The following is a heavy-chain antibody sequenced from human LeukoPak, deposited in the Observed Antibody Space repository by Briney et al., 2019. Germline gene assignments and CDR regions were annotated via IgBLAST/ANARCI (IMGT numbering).Heavy chain of an antibody. CDR1: GYTFTGYY. CDR3: ARDRRIRGYSYGYWFDP. J-gene: IGHJ5*02. Sequence: ASVEVSCKASGYTFTGYYMHWVRQAPGQGLEWMGWINPNSGGTNYAQKFQGRVTMTRDTSISTAYMELSRLRSDDTAVYYCARDRRIRGYSYGYWFDPWGQGTLVTVSS. V-gene: IGHV1-2*02. D-gene: IGHD5-18*01. CDR2: INPNSGGT.